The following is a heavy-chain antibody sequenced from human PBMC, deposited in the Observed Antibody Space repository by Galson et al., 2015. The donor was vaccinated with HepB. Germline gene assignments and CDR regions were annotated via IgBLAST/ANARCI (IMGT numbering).Heavy chain of an antibody. Sequence: SLRLSCAASGFTFSSYSMNWVRQAPGKGLEWVSSISSSSSYIYYADSVKGRFTISRDNAKNSLYLQMNSLRAEDTAVYYCARERVVGATTLALDVWGQGTTVTVSS. J-gene: IGHJ6*02. CDR2: ISSSSSYI. CDR3: ARERVVGATTLALDV. D-gene: IGHD1-26*01. CDR1: GFTFSSYS. V-gene: IGHV3-21*01.